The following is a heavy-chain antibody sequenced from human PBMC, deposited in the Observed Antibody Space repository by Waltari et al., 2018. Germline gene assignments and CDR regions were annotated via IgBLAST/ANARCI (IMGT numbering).Heavy chain of an antibody. CDR1: GGSLSSGSYY. CDR3: ARLAVAGIPLGGYNWFDH. J-gene: IGHJ5*02. CDR2: IYTSGST. V-gene: IGHV4-61*02. D-gene: IGHD6-19*01. Sequence: QLQESGPGLVKPSQTLSLTCTVSGGSLSSGSYYWSWIRQPAGKGLEWIGRIYTSGSTNYNPSLKSRVTISVDTSKNQFSLKLSSVTAADTAVYYCARLAVAGIPLGGYNWFDHWGQGTLVTVSS.